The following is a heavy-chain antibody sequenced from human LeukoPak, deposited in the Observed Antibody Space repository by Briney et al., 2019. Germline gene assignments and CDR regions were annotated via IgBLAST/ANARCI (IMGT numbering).Heavy chain of an antibody. Sequence: SETLSLTCAAYGGSFSGYYWSWIRQPPGKGLEWIGEINHSGSTNYNPSLKSRVTISVDTSKNQFSLKLSSVTVADTAVYYCARRGYCSNISCRNWFDPWGQGTLVTVSS. V-gene: IGHV4-34*01. J-gene: IGHJ5*02. CDR1: GGSFSGYY. CDR3: ARRGYCSNISCRNWFDP. CDR2: INHSGST. D-gene: IGHD2-2*01.